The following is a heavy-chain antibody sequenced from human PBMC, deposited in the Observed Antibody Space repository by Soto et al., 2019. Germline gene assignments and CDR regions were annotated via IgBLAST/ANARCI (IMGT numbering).Heavy chain of an antibody. CDR3: ARRYGGAFDI. J-gene: IGHJ3*02. CDR2: IYYSGST. D-gene: IGHD4-17*01. Sequence: PSETLSLTCTVSGGSISSYYWSWIRQPPGKGLEWIGYIYYSGSTNYNPSLKSRVTISVDTSKNQFSLKLSSVTAADTAVYYCARRYGGAFDIWGKGTMVTVSS. V-gene: IGHV4-59*08. CDR1: GGSISSYY.